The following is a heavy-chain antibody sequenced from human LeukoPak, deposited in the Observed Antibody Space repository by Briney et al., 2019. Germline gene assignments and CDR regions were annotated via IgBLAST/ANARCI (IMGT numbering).Heavy chain of an antibody. CDR2: ISSSGSTI. J-gene: IGHJ4*02. V-gene: IGHV3-48*03. CDR1: GFTFSSYE. Sequence: PGGSLRLSCAASGFTFSSYEMNWVRQAPGKGLEWVSYISSSGSTIYYADSVKGRFTISRDNAKNSLYLQMNSLRAEDTAVYYCAREDSDGHNLNYWGQGTLVTVSS. CDR3: AREDSDGHNLNY. D-gene: IGHD5-24*01.